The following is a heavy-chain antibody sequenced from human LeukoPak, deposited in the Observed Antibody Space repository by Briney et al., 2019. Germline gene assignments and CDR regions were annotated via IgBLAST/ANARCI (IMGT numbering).Heavy chain of an antibody. CDR3: ARVVARDYYDSSGYSDY. Sequence: ASVKVSCKASGYTFTSYDINWVRQATGQGLEWMGWMNPNSGNTGYAQKFQGRVTITRNTSISTAYMELSSLRSEDTAVYYCARVVARDYYDSSGYSDYWGQGTLVTVSS. CDR2: MNPNSGNT. V-gene: IGHV1-8*03. CDR1: GYTFTSYD. J-gene: IGHJ4*02. D-gene: IGHD3-22*01.